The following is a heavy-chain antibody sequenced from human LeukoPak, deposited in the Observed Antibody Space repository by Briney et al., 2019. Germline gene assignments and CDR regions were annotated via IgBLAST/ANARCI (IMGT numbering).Heavy chain of an antibody. J-gene: IGHJ4*02. Sequence: GSLRLSFAASGFPFGDYGINWVRGAPGKGPAGLEWVSAINWDGGSTGYADSVKGRFTITRDNAKNSLYLQMNGLRAEDTALYYCARSVRGSHPFYFDYWGQGTLVTVSS. V-gene: IGHV3-20*03. CDR1: GFPFGDYG. CDR2: INWDGGST. D-gene: IGHD3-16*01. CDR3: ARSVRGSHPFYFDY.